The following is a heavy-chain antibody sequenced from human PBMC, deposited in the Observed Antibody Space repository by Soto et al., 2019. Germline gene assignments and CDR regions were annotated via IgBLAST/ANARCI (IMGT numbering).Heavy chain of an antibody. CDR1: GFTFSSYS. J-gene: IGHJ6*01. V-gene: IGHV3-21*01. CDR2: ISSSSSYI. CDR3: ASYXEYYDFWSGSPPYGMDV. Sequence: GGSLRLSCAASGFTFSSYSMNWVRQAPGKGLEWVSSISSSSSYIYYADSVKGRFTISRDNAKNSLYLQMNSLRAEDTAVYYCASYXEYYDFWSGSPPYGMDVWGQGTTVTVSS. D-gene: IGHD3-3*01.